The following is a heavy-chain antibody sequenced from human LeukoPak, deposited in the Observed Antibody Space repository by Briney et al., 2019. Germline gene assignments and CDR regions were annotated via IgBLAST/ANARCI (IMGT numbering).Heavy chain of an antibody. D-gene: IGHD3-3*01. Sequence: SETLSLTCTVSGGSISSYYWSWIRQPPGKGLEWIGYIYYSGSTNYNPSLKSRVTISVDTSKNQFSLKLSSVTAADTAVYYCARDLSRSTIFGVVGGRTYTSNWFDPWGQGTLVTVSS. CDR2: IYYSGST. V-gene: IGHV4-59*12. J-gene: IGHJ5*02. CDR1: GGSISSYY. CDR3: ARDLSRSTIFGVVGGRTYTSNWFDP.